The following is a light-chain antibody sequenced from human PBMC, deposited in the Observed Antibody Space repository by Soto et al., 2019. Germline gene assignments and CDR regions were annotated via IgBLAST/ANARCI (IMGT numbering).Light chain of an antibody. V-gene: IGKV1-5*03. Sequence: DIHLTQSPSTLSASVGDRVTITCRASQSLGTWLAWYQQKPGKAPKLLIYKASTLEIGVPSRFSGSGSGTEFTLTLSSLQPDDFATYYCQQYKSFPRTFGQGTKLETK. CDR2: KAS. J-gene: IGKJ2*01. CDR3: QQYKSFPRT. CDR1: QSLGTW.